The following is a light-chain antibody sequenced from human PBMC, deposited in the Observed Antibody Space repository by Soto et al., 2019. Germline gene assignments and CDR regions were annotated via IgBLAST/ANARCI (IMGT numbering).Light chain of an antibody. Sequence: AIQMTQSPSSLSASVGDRVTITCRASQGIRNDLGWYQQKPGKAPDLLIYGATSLQSGVPSRFSGSVSGTDFPLTINSLQPEDFGTYYCMQDYRFPWTFGQGTKVEI. J-gene: IGKJ1*01. CDR2: GAT. CDR3: MQDYRFPWT. V-gene: IGKV1-6*02. CDR1: QGIRND.